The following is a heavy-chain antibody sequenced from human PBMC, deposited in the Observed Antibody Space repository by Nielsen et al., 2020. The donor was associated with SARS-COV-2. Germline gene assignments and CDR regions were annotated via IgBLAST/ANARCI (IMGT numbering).Heavy chain of an antibody. J-gene: IGHJ6*02. CDR3: AKDDSAGYGGNSMNYYYGMDV. CDR1: GFTFDDYA. D-gene: IGHD4-23*01. Sequence: GESLKISCAASGFTFDDYAMHWVRQAPGKGLEWVSLISGDGGSTYYADSVKGRFTISRDNSKNSLYLQMNSLRTEDTALYYYAKDDSAGYGGNSMNYYYGMDVWGQGTTVTVSS. CDR2: ISGDGGST. V-gene: IGHV3-43*02.